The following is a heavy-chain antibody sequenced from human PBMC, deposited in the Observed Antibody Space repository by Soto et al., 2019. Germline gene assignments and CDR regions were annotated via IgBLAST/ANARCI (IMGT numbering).Heavy chain of an antibody. CDR2: IYYSGST. CDR3: ARHTAGYSSGWYIPYNWFDP. D-gene: IGHD6-19*01. CDR1: GGSISSSSYY. Sequence: QLQLQESGPGLVKPSETLSLTCTVSGGSISSSSYYWGWFRKPPGKGLEWIGGIYYSGSTYYNPSLKSRVTISVDTSKNQFSLKLSSVTAADTAVYYCARHTAGYSSGWYIPYNWFDPWGQGTLVTVSS. J-gene: IGHJ5*02. V-gene: IGHV4-39*01.